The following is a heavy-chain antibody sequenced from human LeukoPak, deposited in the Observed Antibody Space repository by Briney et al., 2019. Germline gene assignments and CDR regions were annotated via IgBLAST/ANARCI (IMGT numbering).Heavy chain of an antibody. J-gene: IGHJ4*02. CDR3: ASRRGYGDTTGY. V-gene: IGHV4-34*01. CDR2: INHSGST. CDR1: GGSFRGYY. Sequence: PSETLSLTCAVHGGSFRGYYWSWIRQPPGEGLEWIGEINHSGSTNYNPSLKSPVTISVDTSKNQFYLKLSSVTAADTAVYYCASRRGYGDTTGYWGQGTLVTVSS. D-gene: IGHD4-17*01.